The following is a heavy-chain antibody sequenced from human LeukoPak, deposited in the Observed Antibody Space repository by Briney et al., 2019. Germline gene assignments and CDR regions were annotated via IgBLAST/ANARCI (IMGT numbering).Heavy chain of an antibody. V-gene: IGHV1-18*01. CDR1: GYTFTSYG. CDR3: ASGVPAAISSHYYMDV. J-gene: IGHJ6*03. Sequence: PRASVKVSCKASGYTFTSYGISWVRQAPGQGLEWMGWISAYNGNTNYAQKLQGRVTMTTDTSTSTAYMELRSLRSDDTAVYYCASGVPAAISSHYYMDVWGKGTTVTVSS. D-gene: IGHD2-2*01. CDR2: ISAYNGNT.